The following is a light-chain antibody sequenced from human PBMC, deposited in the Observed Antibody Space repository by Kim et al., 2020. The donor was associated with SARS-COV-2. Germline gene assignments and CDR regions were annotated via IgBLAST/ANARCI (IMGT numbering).Light chain of an antibody. CDR3: QSYDSSNWV. V-gene: IGLV6-57*02. J-gene: IGLJ3*02. CDR1: SGGVASNY. CDR2: EDN. Sequence: GKTVTISCGGSSGGVASNYVQWYQQRPGSAPTTVIYEDNQRPSGVPDRFSGSIDSSSNSASLTISGLKTEDEADYCCQSYDSSNWVFGGGTQLTVL.